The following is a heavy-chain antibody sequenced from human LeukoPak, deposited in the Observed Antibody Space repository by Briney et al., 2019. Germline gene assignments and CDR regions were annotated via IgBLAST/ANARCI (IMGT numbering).Heavy chain of an antibody. V-gene: IGHV4-39*01. CDR2: FYYGGST. D-gene: IGHD6-19*01. CDR1: GASISSDAYS. CDR3: AALAGAGTSEGY. Sequence: SETLSLTCTVSGASISSDAYSWGWVRQPPGKGLVWIVSFYYGGSTSYNASLKTRVTISVDTHKNQLSLRLNSVTAADTSVYYCAALAGAGTSEGYWGQGSLIIVSS. J-gene: IGHJ4*01.